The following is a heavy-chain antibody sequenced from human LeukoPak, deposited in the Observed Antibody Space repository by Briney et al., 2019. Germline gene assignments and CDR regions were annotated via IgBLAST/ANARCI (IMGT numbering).Heavy chain of an antibody. J-gene: IGHJ6*03. Sequence: SETESLPCTVSGGSISSYYWSWIRQPPGKGLEWIGYNYYCGSTNYNPSLKSRVTISVDTSKNQFSLKLSSVTAADTAVYYCARDGPRDYYDSTYMDVWGEEPADRVSS. CDR3: ARDGPRDYYDSTYMDV. CDR1: GGSISSYY. CDR2: NYYCGST. V-gene: IGHV4-59*01. D-gene: IGHD3-22*01.